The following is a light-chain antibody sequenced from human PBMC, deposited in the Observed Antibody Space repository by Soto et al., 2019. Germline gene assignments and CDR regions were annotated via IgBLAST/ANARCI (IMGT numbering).Light chain of an antibody. CDR1: SSDVGGYNY. V-gene: IGLV2-11*01. CDR3: CSYAGSYPFV. Sequence: SVLTQPRSVSGSPGQSVTISCTGTSSDVGGYNYVSWYQHHPGKAPKLMIYDVDKRPSGVPGRFSGSKSGNTASLTISGLQAEDEADYYCCSYAGSYPFVFGTGTKGTVL. CDR2: DVD. J-gene: IGLJ1*01.